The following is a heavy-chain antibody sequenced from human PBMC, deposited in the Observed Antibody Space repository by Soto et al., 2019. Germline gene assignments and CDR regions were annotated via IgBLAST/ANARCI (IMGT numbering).Heavy chain of an antibody. CDR1: GGSISSSNW. CDR2: IYHSGST. Sequence: QVQLQESGPGLVKPSGTLSLTCAVSGGSISSSNWWSWVRQPPGKGLEWIGEIYHSGSTNYNPSLKSRVTISLDKSKNQFALKLSSVTAADTAVYYCARGVLVPAAAAPYYYYGRDVLCQGTTVTVSS. J-gene: IGHJ6*02. D-gene: IGHD2-2*01. V-gene: IGHV4-4*02. CDR3: ARGVLVPAAAAPYYYYGRDV.